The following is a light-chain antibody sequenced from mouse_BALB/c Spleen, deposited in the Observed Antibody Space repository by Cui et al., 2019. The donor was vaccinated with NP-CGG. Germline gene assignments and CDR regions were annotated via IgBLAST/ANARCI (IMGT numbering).Light chain of an antibody. V-gene: IGLV1*01. CDR2: GTN. CDR3: ALWYSNHWV. Sequence: QAVVTQESALTTSPGGTITLTCRSSTGAVTTYNYVNWVQESPDHLFTGLIVGTNNRAPGVPARFSGSLIGDKAALTITGAQTEDEAIYFCALWYSNHWVFGGGTKLTVL. CDR1: TGAVTTYNY. J-gene: IGLJ1*01.